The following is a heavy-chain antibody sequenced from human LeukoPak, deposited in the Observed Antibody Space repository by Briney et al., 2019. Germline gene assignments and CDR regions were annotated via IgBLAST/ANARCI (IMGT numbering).Heavy chain of an antibody. CDR3: AXGGIWFGEYWFDP. V-gene: IGHV4-34*01. D-gene: IGHD3-10*01. CDR2: INHSGST. Sequence: PSETLSLTCAVYGGSFSGYYWSWIRQPPGKGLEWIGEINHSGSTNYNPSLKSRVTISVDTSKNQFSLKLSSVTAADTAVYYCAXGGIWFGEYWFDPWGQGTLVTVSS. CDR1: GGSFSGYY. J-gene: IGHJ5*02.